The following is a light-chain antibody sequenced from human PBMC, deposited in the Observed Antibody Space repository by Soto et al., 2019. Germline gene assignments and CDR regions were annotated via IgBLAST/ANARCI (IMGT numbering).Light chain of an antibody. CDR1: SSDVGGYNY. J-gene: IGLJ1*01. CDR2: DVS. CDR3: SSYTTSNTRQIV. Sequence: QSVLTQPASVSGSPGQSITISCTGTSSDVGGYNYVSWYQQHPGKAPKFMIYDVSNRPSGVPNRFSGSKSGNTASLTISGLQAEDEADYYCSSYTTSNTRQIVFGTGTKAPS. V-gene: IGLV2-14*01.